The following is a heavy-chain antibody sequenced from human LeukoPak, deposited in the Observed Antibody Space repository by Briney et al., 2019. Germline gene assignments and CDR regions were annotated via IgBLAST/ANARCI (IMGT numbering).Heavy chain of an antibody. J-gene: IGHJ4*02. Sequence: GGSLRLSCAASGFTFSSYWIHWVRQAPGKGLVWVSRINTDGSTTNYADSVKGRFTISRDNSKNTLYLQMNSLRAEDTAVYYCAKMGIAVAGPPPFRYWGQGTLVTVSS. D-gene: IGHD6-19*01. CDR3: AKMGIAVAGPPPFRY. CDR1: GFTFSSYW. V-gene: IGHV3-74*01. CDR2: INTDGSTT.